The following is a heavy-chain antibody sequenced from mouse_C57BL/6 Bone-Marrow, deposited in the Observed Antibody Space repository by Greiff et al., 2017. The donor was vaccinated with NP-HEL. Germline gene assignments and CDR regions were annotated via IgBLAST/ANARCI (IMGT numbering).Heavy chain of an antibody. D-gene: IGHD2-3*01. V-gene: IGHV1-85*01. Sequence: VKLMESGPELVKPGDSVKLSCQASGYKMKSDDRKWGKKREGKGGEVVGWIYPRDGSTKYNEKFKGKATLTVDTSSSTAYMELHSLTTDDSAVSFCSSCRWNYWGQGTTLTVSS. CDR1: GYKMKSDD. CDR2: IYPRDGST. J-gene: IGHJ2*01. CDR3: SSCRWNY.